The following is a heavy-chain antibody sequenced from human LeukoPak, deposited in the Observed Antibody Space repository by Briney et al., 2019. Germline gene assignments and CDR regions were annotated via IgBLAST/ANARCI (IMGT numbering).Heavy chain of an antibody. Sequence: GGALRLSCAASGFTFSNQRLTWVRQAPGGGRERGANIKQVGSKEHYLDSVKCRFTISKDSAKNSVYLQMNSLRAEDTAVYDCARDFSPMVRGVIIGVFDYWGQGTLVTVSS. V-gene: IGHV3-7*01. J-gene: IGHJ4*02. CDR1: GFTFSNQR. CDR3: ARDFSPMVRGVIIGVFDY. D-gene: IGHD3-10*01. CDR2: IKQVGSKE.